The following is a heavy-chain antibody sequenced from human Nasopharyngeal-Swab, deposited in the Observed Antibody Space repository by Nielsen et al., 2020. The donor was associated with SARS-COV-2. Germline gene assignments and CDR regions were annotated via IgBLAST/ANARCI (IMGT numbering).Heavy chain of an antibody. CDR3: AREIAGRDEGDWFDP. Sequence: ASVKVSCKASGYTFTSYYMHWVRQAPGQGLEWTGIINPSGGSTSYAQKFQGRVTMTRDTSTSTVYMELSSLRSEDTAVYYCAREIAGRDEGDWFDPWGQGTLVTVSS. CDR2: INPSGGST. V-gene: IGHV1-46*01. D-gene: IGHD5-24*01. CDR1: GYTFTSYY. J-gene: IGHJ5*02.